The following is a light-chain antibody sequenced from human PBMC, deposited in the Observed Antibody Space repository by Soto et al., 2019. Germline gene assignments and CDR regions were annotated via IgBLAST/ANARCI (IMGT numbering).Light chain of an antibody. CDR2: DAS. CDR1: QSVSSSY. CDR3: QQRSNWPT. J-gene: IGKJ1*01. Sequence: EIVLTQSPATLSVSPGERATLSCRASQSVSSSYLAWYQQKPGQAPRLLIYDASNRATGIPARFSGSGSGTDFTLTISSLEPEDFAVYYCQQRSNWPTFGQGTKVDI. V-gene: IGKV3D-20*02.